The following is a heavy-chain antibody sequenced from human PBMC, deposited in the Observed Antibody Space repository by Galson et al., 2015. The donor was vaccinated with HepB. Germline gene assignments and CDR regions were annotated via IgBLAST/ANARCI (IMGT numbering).Heavy chain of an antibody. Sequence: ETLSLTCTVSGGSISSSTYYWVWVRQPPEKGLEWIGSIYYTGNTYYKSSLKSRVTISANMSKNQFSLKVNSVTAADTAVYYCARAAGDSSTYANDYWGQGALVTVSS. CDR2: IYYTGNT. J-gene: IGHJ4*02. CDR1: GGSISSSTYY. D-gene: IGHD5-18*01. CDR3: ARAAGDSSTYANDY. V-gene: IGHV4-39*07.